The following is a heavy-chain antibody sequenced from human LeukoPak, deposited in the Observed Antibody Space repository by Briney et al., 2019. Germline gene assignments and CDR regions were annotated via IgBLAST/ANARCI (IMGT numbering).Heavy chain of an antibody. CDR2: IYYSGST. Sequence: SETLSLTCTVSGGPISSTTHYCGWIRQPPGKGLEWIGSIYYSGSTFYNSSLKSRVTISVDTSKNQLSLELTSVTAADTAVYFCARRGLTETSGTLDCWGPGTLVTVSS. V-gene: IGHV4-39*01. D-gene: IGHD3-10*01. CDR1: GGPISSTTHY. J-gene: IGHJ4*02. CDR3: ARRGLTETSGTLDC.